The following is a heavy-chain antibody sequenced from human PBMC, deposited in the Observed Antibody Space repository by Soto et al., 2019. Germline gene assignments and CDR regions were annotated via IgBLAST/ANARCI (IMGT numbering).Heavy chain of an antibody. V-gene: IGHV4-59*01. Sequence: SETLSLTCTVSGGSLDSYYWTWIRQSPGKGLEWIGYVSSTGSTNYNPSLKSRVILSLDTSTSEVSLSLTSVTAADAAVYFCARFSPPRKSYDSNPGWFDPWGQGIMVTVSS. CDR2: VSSTGST. CDR3: ARFSPPRKSYDSNPGWFDP. D-gene: IGHD3-22*01. J-gene: IGHJ5*02. CDR1: GGSLDSYY.